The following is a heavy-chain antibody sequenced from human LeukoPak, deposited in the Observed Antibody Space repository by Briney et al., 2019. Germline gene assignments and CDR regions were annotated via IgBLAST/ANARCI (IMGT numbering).Heavy chain of an antibody. V-gene: IGHV3-7*03. D-gene: IGHD1-26*01. CDR1: GFPFSSCW. CDR2: IKQDGSEK. Sequence: GGSLRLSCAASGFPFSSCWMRWLRQAPGRGLEGVANIKQDGSEKYYVDSVKGRFTISRDNAKNSLYPQMNSRRAEDTAVYYCARGEVGATRGDPFDYWGQGTLVTVSS. CDR3: ARGEVGATRGDPFDY. J-gene: IGHJ4*02.